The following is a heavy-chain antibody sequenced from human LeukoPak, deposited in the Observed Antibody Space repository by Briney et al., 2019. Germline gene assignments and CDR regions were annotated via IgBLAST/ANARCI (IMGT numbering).Heavy chain of an antibody. CDR3: ARALTGTAWGIDY. Sequence: SETLSLTCAVYGGSISSYYWSWIRQPPGKGLEWIGYIYYSGSTNYNPSLKSRVTISVDTSKNQFSLKLSSVTAADTAVYYCARALTGTAWGIDYWGQGTLVTVSS. V-gene: IGHV4-59*01. CDR1: GGSISSYY. CDR2: IYYSGST. J-gene: IGHJ4*02. D-gene: IGHD1-20*01.